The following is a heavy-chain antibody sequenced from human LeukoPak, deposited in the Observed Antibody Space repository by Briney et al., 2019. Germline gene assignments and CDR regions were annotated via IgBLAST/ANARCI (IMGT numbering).Heavy chain of an antibody. CDR3: ARCITGNKPYYYYYYMDV. CDR1: GYTFTGYY. J-gene: IGHJ6*03. CDR2: IIPIFGTA. Sequence: RASVKVSCKASGYTFTGYYMHWVRQAPRQGLEWMGGIIPIFGTANYAQKFQGRVTITADESTSTAYMELSSLRSEDTAVYYCARCITGNKPYYYYYYMDVWGKGTTVTVSS. D-gene: IGHD1-20*01. V-gene: IGHV1-69*13.